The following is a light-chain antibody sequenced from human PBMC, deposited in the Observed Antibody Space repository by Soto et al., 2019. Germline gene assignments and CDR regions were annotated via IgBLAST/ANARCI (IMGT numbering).Light chain of an antibody. Sequence: EIVLTQSPGTLSLSPGERATLSCRASQSVSSTYLAWYQQKPGQAPRLLIYGASKRATGIPDRFSGSGSGTDFTLTISRLEPEDFAVYYCQQYDISPGTFGQGTKVEIK. J-gene: IGKJ1*01. CDR2: GAS. CDR1: QSVSSTY. CDR3: QQYDISPGT. V-gene: IGKV3-20*01.